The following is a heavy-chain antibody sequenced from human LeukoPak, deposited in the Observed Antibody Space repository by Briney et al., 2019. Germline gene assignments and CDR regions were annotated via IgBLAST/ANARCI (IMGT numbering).Heavy chain of an antibody. CDR1: GGSFSGYY. V-gene: IGHV4-34*01. CDR3: ARPTTGTTNYFDY. CDR2: TNHSGST. J-gene: IGHJ4*02. Sequence: SETLSLTCAVYGGSFSGYYWSWIRQPPGKGLEWIGETNHSGSTNYNPSLKSRVTISVDTSKNQFSLKLSSVTAADTAVYYCARPTTGTTNYFDYWGQGTLVTVSS. D-gene: IGHD1-7*01.